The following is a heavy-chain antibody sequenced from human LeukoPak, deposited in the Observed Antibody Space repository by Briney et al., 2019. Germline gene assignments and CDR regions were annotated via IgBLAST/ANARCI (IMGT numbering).Heavy chain of an antibody. CDR3: XRGTVAGTNYYYYGMDV. CDR2: ISYDGSNK. CDR1: GFTFSSYA. D-gene: IGHD6-19*01. J-gene: IGHJ6*02. Sequence: PGGSLRLSCAASGFTFSSYAMHWVRQAPGKGLEWVAVISYDGSNKYYADSVKGRFTISRDNSKNTLYLQMNSLRAEDTAVYYCXRGTVAGTNYYYYGMDVWGQGTTVTVSS. V-gene: IGHV3-30-3*01.